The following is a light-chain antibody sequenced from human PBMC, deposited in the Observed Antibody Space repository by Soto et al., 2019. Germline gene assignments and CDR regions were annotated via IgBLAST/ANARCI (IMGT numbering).Light chain of an antibody. CDR1: QSVRNY. CDR2: GAS. CDR3: QLYGPSLTWT. Sequence: IVFTQSPATLSLSPGERATLSCRASQSVRNYLAWYQHKPGLAPRLLIYGASSRATGIPDRFSGSGSGTDFTLTISRLEPEDFAVYYCQLYGPSLTWTFGQGTKVDIK. V-gene: IGKV3-20*01. J-gene: IGKJ1*01.